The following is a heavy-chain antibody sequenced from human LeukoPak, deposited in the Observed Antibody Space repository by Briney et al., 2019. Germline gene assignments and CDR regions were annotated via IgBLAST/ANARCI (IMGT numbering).Heavy chain of an antibody. D-gene: IGHD6-19*01. CDR2: IYYTGTT. CDR1: GGSISGGAYY. Sequence: PSQTLSLTCTVSGGSISGGAYYWTWIRQRPGKGLEWVGYIYYTGTTYYNPSLKSRVTISVDTSENQFSLKLTSVTAADTAVYYCARDYGGGIAVAGPNYYYYGMDVWGQGTTVTVSS. J-gene: IGHJ6*02. CDR3: ARDYGGGIAVAGPNYYYYGMDV. V-gene: IGHV4-31*03.